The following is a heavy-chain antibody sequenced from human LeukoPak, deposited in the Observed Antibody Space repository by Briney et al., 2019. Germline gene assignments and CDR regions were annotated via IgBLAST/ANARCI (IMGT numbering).Heavy chain of an antibody. CDR2: IYYSGST. CDR1: GGSISSSSYY. CDR3: ARLLSLSLNFDY. V-gene: IGHV4-39*01. J-gene: IGHJ4*02. Sequence: PSETLSLTCTVSGGSISSSSYYWGWIRQPPGKGLEWIGSIYYSGSTYYNPSLKSRVTISVDTSKNQFSLKLSSVTAADTAVYYCARLLSLSLNFDYWGQGTLVTVSS.